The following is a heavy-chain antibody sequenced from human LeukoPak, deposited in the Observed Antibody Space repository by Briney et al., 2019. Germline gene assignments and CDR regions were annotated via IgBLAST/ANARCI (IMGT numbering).Heavy chain of an antibody. V-gene: IGHV3-11*01. J-gene: IGHJ4*02. CDR1: GFTFSDYY. CDR3: AKDHGDTSGYHPWYYFDY. Sequence: GGSLRLSCAASGFTFSDYYMSWIRQAPGKGLEWVSYISGSGGTINYADSVKGRFTISRDNAKKSLFLQMNSLRAEDTAVYYCAKDHGDTSGYHPWYYFDYWGQGTLVSVSS. D-gene: IGHD3-22*01. CDR2: ISGSGGTI.